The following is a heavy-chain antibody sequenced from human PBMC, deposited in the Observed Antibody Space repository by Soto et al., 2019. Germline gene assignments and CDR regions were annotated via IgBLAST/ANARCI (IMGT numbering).Heavy chain of an antibody. D-gene: IGHD2-15*01. J-gene: IGHJ6*02. V-gene: IGHV3-23*01. CDR2: ISGSGGST. CDR3: AKDLVVVAATPERNYYGMDV. CDR1: GFTFSSYA. Sequence: PGESLRLSCAASGFTFSSYAMSWVRLRPGPGMEWDSAISGSGGSTYYADSVQGRFTISRDNTTNTLYLQMNSLRAEEKAVYYCAKDLVVVAATPERNYYGMDVWGQGTPVTVSS.